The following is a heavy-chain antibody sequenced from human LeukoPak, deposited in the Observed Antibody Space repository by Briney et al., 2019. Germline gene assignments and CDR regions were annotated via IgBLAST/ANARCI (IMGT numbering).Heavy chain of an antibody. V-gene: IGHV4-59*12. J-gene: IGHJ4*02. CDR1: GGSISSYY. CDR2: MFYSGST. CDR3: ARGRDYDILTGPRYYFDY. D-gene: IGHD3-9*01. Sequence: SETLSLTCNVSGGSISSYYWSWLRQPPGEGLEWIGYMFYSGSTNYNPSLKSRVTISVDTSKNQFSLKLSSVTAADTAVYYCARGRDYDILTGPRYYFDYWGQGTLVTVSS.